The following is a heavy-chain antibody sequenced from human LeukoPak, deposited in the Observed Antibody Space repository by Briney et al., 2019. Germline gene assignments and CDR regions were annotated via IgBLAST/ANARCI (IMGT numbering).Heavy chain of an antibody. CDR3: ARGPYSYDSSGAFDI. CDR2: ISSSGST. CDR1: GDSISSGDYY. V-gene: IGHV4-61*02. Sequence: SQTLSLTCTVSGDSISSGDYYWSWIPQPAGKGLEWIGRISSSGSTNYNPSLKSRVTISVDTSKNQFSLKLSSVTAADTAMYFCARGPYSYDSSGAFDIWGQGTMVTVSS. D-gene: IGHD3-22*01. J-gene: IGHJ3*02.